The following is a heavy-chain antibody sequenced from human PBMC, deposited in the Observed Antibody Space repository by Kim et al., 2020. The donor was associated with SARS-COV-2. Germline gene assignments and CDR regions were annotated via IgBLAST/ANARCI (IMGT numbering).Heavy chain of an antibody. CDR1: GFTFSNYN. CDR2: ISSSSSTI. D-gene: IGHD1-7*01. CDR3: ARDPDSWNYGRFAFDY. V-gene: IGHV3-48*02. Sequence: GGSLRLSCAASGFTFSNYNMNWVRQAPGKGLEWVSYISSSSSTIFYADSVKDRFTISRDNAKNSLYLQMNSLRDEDTAVYYCARDPDSWNYGRFAFDYWGQGTLVTVSS. J-gene: IGHJ4*02.